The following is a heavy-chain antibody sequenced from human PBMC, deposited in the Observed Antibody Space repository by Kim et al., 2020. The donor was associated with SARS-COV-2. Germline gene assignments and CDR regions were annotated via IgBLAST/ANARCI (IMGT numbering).Heavy chain of an antibody. D-gene: IGHD3-3*01. CDR2: K. J-gene: IGHJ4*02. CDR3: AKGYDLVPFDY. V-gene: IGHV3-33*06. Sequence: KNYTNAVEGRFTISRDNSKNTRYLQMNSLRAEDTAVYYCAKGYDLVPFDYWGQGTLVTVSS.